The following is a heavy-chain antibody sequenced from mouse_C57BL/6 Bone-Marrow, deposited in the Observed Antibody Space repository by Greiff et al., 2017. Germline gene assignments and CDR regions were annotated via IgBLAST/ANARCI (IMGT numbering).Heavy chain of an antibody. V-gene: IGHV3-6*01. D-gene: IGHD1-1*01. CDR3: ASGGYYGSSPHWYFDV. CDR1: GYSITSGYY. Sequence: EVHLVESGPGLVKPSQSLSLTCSVTGYSITSGYYWNWIRQFPGNKLEWMGYISYDGSNNYNPSLKNRLSITRDTSKNQFFLKLNSVTTEDTATYYCASGGYYGSSPHWYFDVWGTGTTVTVSS. J-gene: IGHJ1*03. CDR2: ISYDGSN.